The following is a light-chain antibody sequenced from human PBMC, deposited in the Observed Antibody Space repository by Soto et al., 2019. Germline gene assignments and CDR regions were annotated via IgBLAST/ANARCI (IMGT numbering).Light chain of an antibody. CDR1: QAISNY. J-gene: IGKJ5*01. CDR3: QNYNSALIT. Sequence: DIQMTQSPSSLSASVGDRVSITCRASQAISNYLAWYQQRPGKVPTLLIYAASTLQSGVPSRFSGSGSGTDFTLTISSLQPEDVATYYCQNYNSALITFGQGTRLEMK. CDR2: AAS. V-gene: IGKV1-27*01.